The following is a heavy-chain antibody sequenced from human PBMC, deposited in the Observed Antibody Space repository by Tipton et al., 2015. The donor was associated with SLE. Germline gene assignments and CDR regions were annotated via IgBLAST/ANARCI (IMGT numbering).Heavy chain of an antibody. CDR1: GFTFSSYS. Sequence: SLRLSCAASGFTFSSYSMNWVRQAPGKGLEWVSSISSSSSYIYYADSVKGRFTISRDNSKNTLYLQMSSLRAEDTAVYYCVKDIAAAENYWGQGTLVTVSS. CDR3: VKDIAAAENY. V-gene: IGHV3-21*01. CDR2: ISSSSSYI. D-gene: IGHD6-13*01. J-gene: IGHJ4*02.